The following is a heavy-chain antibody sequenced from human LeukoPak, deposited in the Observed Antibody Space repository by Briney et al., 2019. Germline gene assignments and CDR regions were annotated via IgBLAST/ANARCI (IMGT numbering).Heavy chain of an antibody. D-gene: IGHD2-8*01. J-gene: IGHJ4*02. Sequence: PGGSLRLSCAASGFTFRNYWMTWVRQAPGKGLEWVSIVTGNGGTTYYADSVKGRFTISRDNSRNTLYLQMNSLRAEDTAVYHCARNAADCTTSACYDSWGQGTLVTVSS. V-gene: IGHV3-23*01. CDR3: ARNAADCTTSACYDS. CDR1: GFTFRNYW. CDR2: VTGNGGTT.